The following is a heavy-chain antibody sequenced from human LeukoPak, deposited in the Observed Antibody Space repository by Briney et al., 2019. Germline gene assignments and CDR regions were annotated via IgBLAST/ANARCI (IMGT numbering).Heavy chain of an antibody. D-gene: IGHD1-26*01. CDR1: GFTFSSYA. J-gene: IGHJ4*02. CDR3: AKDVGGATPYDY. V-gene: IGHV3-23*01. Sequence: GGSLRLSCAASGFTFSSYAMSWVRQAPGKGLEWVSAISGSGGSTYYADSVKGRFTISRNNSKNTLYLQMNSLRAEDTAVYCCAKDVGGATPYDYWGQGTLVTVSS. CDR2: ISGSGGST.